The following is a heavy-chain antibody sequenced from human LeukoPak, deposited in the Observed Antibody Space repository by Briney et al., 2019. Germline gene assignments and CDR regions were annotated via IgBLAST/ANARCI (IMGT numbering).Heavy chain of an antibody. CDR1: GRPISSYY. CDR3: ARGSYDSGGYTSGVWFDP. CDR2: IYYSGST. J-gene: IGHJ5*02. D-gene: IGHD3-22*01. Sequence: SETLSLTCSVSGRPISSYYWIWIRQPPGKGLVWIGYIYYSGSTNYNPSLKSAITISVETSKNQLYLKLSSVTAADTAVYYCARGSYDSGGYTSGVWFDPWGQGTLVTVSS. V-gene: IGHV4-59*12.